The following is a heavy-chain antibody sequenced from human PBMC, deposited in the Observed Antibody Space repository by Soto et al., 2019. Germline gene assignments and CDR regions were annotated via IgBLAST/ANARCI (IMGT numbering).Heavy chain of an antibody. Sequence: PGGSLRLSCAASGFIFCSYWIHWVRQAPAQGPVWVGRINGDGRNTSYTDSVKGRFTISRDNAKNTLYLQLDSMRAEDTAVYYSARDFMARGRDSNWFDSLGQGTVVTFSS. D-gene: IGHD5-12*01. CDR2: INGDGRNT. CDR3: ARDFMARGRDSNWFDS. J-gene: IGHJ5*01. V-gene: IGHV3-74*01. CDR1: GFIFCSYW.